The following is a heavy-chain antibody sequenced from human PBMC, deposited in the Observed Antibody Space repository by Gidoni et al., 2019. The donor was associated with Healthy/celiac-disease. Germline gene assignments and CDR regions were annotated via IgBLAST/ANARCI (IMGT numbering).Heavy chain of an antibody. CDR3: AKRLGSSWLVFGGFDY. CDR2: SSGSGGST. Sequence: EVQLLESGGGLVQPGGSLRLSCAASGFTFSSYAMSWVRQAPGKGLEWVSASSGSGGSTYYADSVKGRFTISRDNSKNTLYLQMNSLRAEDTAVYYCAKRLGSSWLVFGGFDYWGQGTLVTVSS. V-gene: IGHV3-23*01. D-gene: IGHD3-16*01. J-gene: IGHJ4*02. CDR1: GFTFSSYA.